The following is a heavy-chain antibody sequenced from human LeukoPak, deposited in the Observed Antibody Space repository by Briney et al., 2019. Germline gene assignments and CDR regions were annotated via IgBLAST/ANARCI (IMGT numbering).Heavy chain of an antibody. CDR3: ARGTGWPQFDY. CDR1: GDSVSRDSIA. J-gene: IGHJ4*02. CDR2: TYYKSAWYN. V-gene: IGHV6-1*01. D-gene: IGHD6-19*01. Sequence: SQTLSLTCAISGDSVSRDSIAWNWIRQSPSRGLEWLGRTYYKSAWYNDYAVSVKGRIIINPDTSKNQFSLQLNSVTPEDTAVYYCARGTGWPQFDYWGQGTLVTVSS.